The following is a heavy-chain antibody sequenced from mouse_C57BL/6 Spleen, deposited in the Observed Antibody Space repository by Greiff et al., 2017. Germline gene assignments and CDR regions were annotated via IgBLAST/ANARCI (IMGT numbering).Heavy chain of an antibody. D-gene: IGHD4-1*01. CDR3: ERSVNWDGWFAY. V-gene: IGHV1-22*01. Sequence: VQLQQSGPELVKPGASVKMSCKASGYTFTDYNMHWVKQSHGKSLEWIGYINPNNGATSYNQKFKGKATLTVNNSSSTAYMELRSLTSEDSAVYDGERSVNWDGWFAYWGQGTLVTVSA. CDR2: INPNNGAT. J-gene: IGHJ3*01. CDR1: GYTFTDYN.